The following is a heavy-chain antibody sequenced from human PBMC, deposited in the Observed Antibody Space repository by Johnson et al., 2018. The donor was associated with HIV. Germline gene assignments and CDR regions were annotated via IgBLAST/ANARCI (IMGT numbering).Heavy chain of an antibody. V-gene: IGHV3-11*04. CDR1: GFTFSDYY. Sequence: QVQLVESGGGLVKPGGSLRLSCAASGFTFSDYYMSWIRQAPGKGLEWVSYISSSGITIYYADSVKGRFTISRDNSKNTLYLQMNSLRPEDTAVYYCAKTLSPYYYDSSGYYQSYDSFDIWGQGTMVSVSS. D-gene: IGHD3-22*01. CDR2: ISSSGITI. CDR3: AKTLSPYYYDSSGYYQSYDSFDI. J-gene: IGHJ3*02.